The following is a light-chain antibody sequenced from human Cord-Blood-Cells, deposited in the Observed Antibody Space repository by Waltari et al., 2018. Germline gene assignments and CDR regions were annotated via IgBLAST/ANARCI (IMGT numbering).Light chain of an antibody. CDR3: QAWDSSTYV. J-gene: IGLJ1*01. V-gene: IGLV3-1*01. Sequence: SYELTQLPSVSVPPGHTASITSPGDQLGDKYACWYQQKPGQSPVLVIYKDSKRPSGIPERFSGSNSGNTATLTISGTQAMDEADYYCQAWDSSTYVFGTGTKVTVL. CDR2: KDS. CDR1: QLGDKY.